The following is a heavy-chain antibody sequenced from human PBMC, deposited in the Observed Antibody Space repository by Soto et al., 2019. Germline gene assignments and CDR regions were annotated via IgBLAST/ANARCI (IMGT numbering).Heavy chain of an antibody. D-gene: IGHD3-9*01. CDR3: ARLPTYYDILTGYFERDYYYMDV. CDR1: GGSISSYY. Sequence: SETLSLTCTVSGGSISSYYWSWIRQPPGKGLEWIGYIYYSGSTNYNASLESRVTISVDTYKNQFSLKLSSVTAADTAVYYCARLPTYYDILTGYFERDYYYMDVWGKGTTVTVSS. V-gene: IGHV4-59*08. CDR2: IYYSGST. J-gene: IGHJ6*03.